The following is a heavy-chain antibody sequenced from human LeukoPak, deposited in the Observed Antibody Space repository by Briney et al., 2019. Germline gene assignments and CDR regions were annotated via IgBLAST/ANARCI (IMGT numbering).Heavy chain of an antibody. J-gene: IGHJ4*02. CDR2: IRGSGTRT. D-gene: IGHD3-3*01. Sequence: GGSLRLSCTMSGFTFSSYAMNWVRQAPGKGLEWVSGIRGSGTRTYYAESVTGRLTICRRNSKNTLYMQMSRLRPEDTAVYYCAKEWTPSLSGAIDYWGQGTLVTVSS. CDR3: AKEWTPSLSGAIDY. CDR1: GFTFSSYA. V-gene: IGHV3-23*01.